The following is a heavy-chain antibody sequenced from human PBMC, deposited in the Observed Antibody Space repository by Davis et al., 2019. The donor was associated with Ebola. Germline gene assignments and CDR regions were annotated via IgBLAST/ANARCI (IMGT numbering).Heavy chain of an antibody. J-gene: IGHJ4*02. CDR1: GFTFSSYG. V-gene: IGHV3-33*03. D-gene: IGHD4-17*01. CDR2: IWHDGSNK. CDR3: ALNDYGDPY. Sequence: GESLKISCAASGFTFSSYGMHWVRQAPGKGLEWVAVIWHDGSNKYYADSVKGRFTISRDNAKNSLYLQMNSLRAEDTAVYYCALNDYGDPYWGQGTLVTVSS.